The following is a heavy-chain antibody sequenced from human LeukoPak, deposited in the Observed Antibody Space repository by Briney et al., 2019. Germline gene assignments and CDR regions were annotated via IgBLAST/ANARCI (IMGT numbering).Heavy chain of an antibody. CDR2: INHSGST. CDR3: ARGTLTYYDFWSGPNSGWFDP. V-gene: IGHV4-34*01. D-gene: IGHD3-3*01. J-gene: IGHJ5*02. Sequence: SETLSLTCAVYGGSFSGYYWSWIRQPPGEGLEWIGEINHSGSTNYNPSLKSRVTISVDTSKNQFSLKLSSVTAADTAVYYCARGTLTYYDFWSGPNSGWFDPWGQGTLVTVSS. CDR1: GGSFSGYY.